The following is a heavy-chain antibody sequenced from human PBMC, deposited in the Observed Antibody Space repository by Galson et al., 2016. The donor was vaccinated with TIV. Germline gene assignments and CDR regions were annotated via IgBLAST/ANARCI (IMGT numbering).Heavy chain of an antibody. CDR2: IIPIHGLA. J-gene: IGHJ4*02. Sequence: SVKVSCKASGDTFRNYVISWVRQAPGQGLEWMGGIIPIHGLANHAQKFQGRVTITADALTSTVYMEVSSLRSEDTAVYYCARDVPCGGDCYFFDFWGQGTRVTASS. CDR3: ARDVPCGGDCYFFDF. D-gene: IGHD2-21*01. V-gene: IGHV1-69*10. CDR1: GDTFRNYV.